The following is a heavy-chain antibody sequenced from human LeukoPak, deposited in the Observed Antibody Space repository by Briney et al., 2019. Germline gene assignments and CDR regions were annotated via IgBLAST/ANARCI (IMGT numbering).Heavy chain of an antibody. Sequence: SQTLPLTCTVSGGSISSGDYYWSWIRQPPGKGLEWIGYIYYSGSTYYNPSLKSRVTISVDTSKNQFSLKLSSVTAADTAVYYCAREYYYGSGSYYIPPNWFDPWGQGTLVTVSS. V-gene: IGHV4-30-4*01. J-gene: IGHJ5*02. CDR3: AREYYYGSGSYYIPPNWFDP. CDR2: IYYSGST. CDR1: GGSISSGDYY. D-gene: IGHD3-10*01.